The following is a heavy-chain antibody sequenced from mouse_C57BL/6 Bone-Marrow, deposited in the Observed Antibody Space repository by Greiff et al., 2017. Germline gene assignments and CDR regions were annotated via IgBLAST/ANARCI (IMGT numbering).Heavy chain of an antibody. J-gene: IGHJ3*01. D-gene: IGHD2-5*01. CDR1: GYTFTEYT. V-gene: IGHV1-62-2*01. Sequence: VQLQQSGAELVKPGASVKLSCKASGYTFTEYTIHWVKQRSGQGLEWIGWFYPGSGSIKYNEKFKDKATLTADKSSSTVYMELSSLTSEDSAVYFCARHEDAYSSNYDWFAYWGQGTLVTVSA. CDR2: FYPGSGSI. CDR3: ARHEDAYSSNYDWFAY.